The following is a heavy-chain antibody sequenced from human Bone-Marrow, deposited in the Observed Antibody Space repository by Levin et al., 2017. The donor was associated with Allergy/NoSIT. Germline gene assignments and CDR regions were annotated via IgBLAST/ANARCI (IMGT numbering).Heavy chain of an antibody. CDR2: IRNKANSYTT. V-gene: IGHV3-72*01. CDR3: ARGAGQTAPSYVHALDG. Sequence: GGSLRLSCAASGFTFSDHYMDWVRQVPGKGLEWVGRIRNKANSYTTEHAASVKGRFTISRADSKNSLYLEMNSLETEDTAVYYCARGAGQTAPSYVHALDGWGQGTTVTVSS. D-gene: IGHD1-26*01. J-gene: IGHJ6*02. CDR1: GFTFSDHY.